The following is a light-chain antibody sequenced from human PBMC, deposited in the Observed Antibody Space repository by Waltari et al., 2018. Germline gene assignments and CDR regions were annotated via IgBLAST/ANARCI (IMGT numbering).Light chain of an antibody. Sequence: DIQLTQSPSSVSASVGDRVTFTCRASQDIWFWLAWDQQRPGKAPKLLISLGSSLQTGVPSRFSGRGSGTEFTLTISSLQPEDFATYYCQQADSFPYTFGQGTKLEIK. J-gene: IGKJ2*01. V-gene: IGKV1-12*01. CDR2: LGS. CDR1: QDIWFW. CDR3: QQADSFPYT.